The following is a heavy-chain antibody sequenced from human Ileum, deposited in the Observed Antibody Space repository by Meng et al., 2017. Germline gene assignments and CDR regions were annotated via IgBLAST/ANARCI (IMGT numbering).Heavy chain of an antibody. J-gene: IGHJ4*02. CDR3: ARNTVGTTTLDY. Sequence: QVQLVQSGPEGKKPGASVKVSCKASGYTLTTYAKQWVRQAPGQGLEWMGWINVDNGDTRYSQKFQGRLTITRDTSASTAYLELSSLTSEDTAVYYCARNTVGTTTLDYWGQGTLVTVSS. CDR2: INVDNGDT. CDR1: GYTLTTYA. V-gene: IGHV1-3*01. D-gene: IGHD1-1*01.